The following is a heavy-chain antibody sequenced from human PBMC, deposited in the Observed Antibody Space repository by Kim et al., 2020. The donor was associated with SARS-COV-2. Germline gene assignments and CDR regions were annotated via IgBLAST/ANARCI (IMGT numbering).Heavy chain of an antibody. CDR3: ARDGTNSGSYYGH. D-gene: IGHD1-26*01. J-gene: IGHJ4*02. V-gene: IGHV4-59*01. Sequence: YNPSLKGRVTISVDTSKNQFSLKLSSVTAADTAVYYCARDGTNSGSYYGHWGQGTLVTVSS.